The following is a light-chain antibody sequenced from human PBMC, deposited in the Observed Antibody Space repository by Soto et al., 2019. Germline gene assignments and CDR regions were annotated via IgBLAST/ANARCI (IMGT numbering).Light chain of an antibody. CDR3: HQCFSTPLT. CDR2: AAS. Sequence: DLQMSQYTSTLSASVGGSVSITCRASQSNSSYLAWYQQKPGQAPKLLIYAASSLQSGVPARFSGSGSGTDFTLTISSLQAEDVATYYCHQCFSTPLTFGGGTKVDIK. CDR1: QSNSSY. V-gene: IGKV1-39*01. J-gene: IGKJ4*01.